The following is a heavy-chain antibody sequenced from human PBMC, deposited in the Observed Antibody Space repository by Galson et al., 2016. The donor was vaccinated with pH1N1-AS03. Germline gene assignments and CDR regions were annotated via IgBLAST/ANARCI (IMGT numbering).Heavy chain of an antibody. D-gene: IGHD3-10*01. CDR2: TFYWSKWSN. Sequence: CAISGDSVSGSRGVAWNWIRQSPSRGLEWLGRTFYWSKWSNDYAESVKSRITIDPDTSNNQFSLHMNSVTPEDTAIYFCARGKNSGFDYWGPGTPVTVSS. J-gene: IGHJ4*02. CDR1: GDSVSGSRGVA. V-gene: IGHV6-1*01. CDR3: ARGKNSGFDY.